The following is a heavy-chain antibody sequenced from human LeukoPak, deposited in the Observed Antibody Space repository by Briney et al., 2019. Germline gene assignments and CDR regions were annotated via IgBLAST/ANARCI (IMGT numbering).Heavy chain of an antibody. V-gene: IGHV4-34*01. D-gene: IGHD2-8*02. CDR2: INHSGST. CDR3: ASYPGTGGYYFDY. CDR1: GGSFSGYY. Sequence: SETLSLTCAVYGGSFSGYYWSWIRQPPGKGPEWIGEINHSGSTNYNPSLKSRVTISVDTSKNQFSLKLSSVTAADTAVYYCASYPGTGGYYFDYWGQGTLVTVSS. J-gene: IGHJ4*02.